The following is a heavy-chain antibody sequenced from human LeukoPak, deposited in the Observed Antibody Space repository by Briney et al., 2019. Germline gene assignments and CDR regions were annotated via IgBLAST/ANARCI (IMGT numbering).Heavy chain of an antibody. CDR1: GYTFPNHG. J-gene: IGHJ4*02. V-gene: IGHV1-18*01. Sequence: GASVKVSCKTSGYTFPNHGITWVRQAPGQGLEWIGWIRADNGNTEYSRKFQGRVTMTIDTSTSTAYMDLRSLRSDDTAVYYCARELYYDFWSGPEDYWGQGTLVTVSS. CDR2: IRADNGNT. CDR3: ARELYYDFWSGPEDY. D-gene: IGHD3-3*01.